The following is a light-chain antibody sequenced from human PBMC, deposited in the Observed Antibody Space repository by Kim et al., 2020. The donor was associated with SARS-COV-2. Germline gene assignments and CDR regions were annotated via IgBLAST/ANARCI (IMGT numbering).Light chain of an antibody. CDR3: QQSYSFYT. CDR1: QNIYTY. Sequence: DIQMTQSPSSLSASVGDRVTIACRASQNIYTYLNWYQQKPRKAPNLLISGASNLQSGVPSRFSGSGSGTDFTLTISSLQPEDFATYYCQQSYSFYTFGQGTKLEI. J-gene: IGKJ2*01. V-gene: IGKV1-39*01. CDR2: GAS.